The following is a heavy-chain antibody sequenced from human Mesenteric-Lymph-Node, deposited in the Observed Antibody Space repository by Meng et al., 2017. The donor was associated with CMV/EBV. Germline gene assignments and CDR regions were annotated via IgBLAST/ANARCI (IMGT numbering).Heavy chain of an antibody. D-gene: IGHD5-24*01. CDR1: GGSFSGYY. CDR3: ARVQSRRGALDV. J-gene: IGHJ6*02. CDR2: IYYVGNT. Sequence: SETLSLTCAVYGGSFSGYYWSWIRQPPGKGLEWIATIYYVGNTYYNPSLKTRVSISIDTSKNQFSLKLSSVTAADTAVYYCARVQSRRGALDVWGQGTTVTVSS. V-gene: IGHV4-34*01.